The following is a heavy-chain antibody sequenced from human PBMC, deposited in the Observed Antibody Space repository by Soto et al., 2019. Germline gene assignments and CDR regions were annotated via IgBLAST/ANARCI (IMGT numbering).Heavy chain of an antibody. V-gene: IGHV1-46*01. CDR3: ARARNYFDY. CDR2: INPSGGYT. Sequence: ASVKVSCKTSGYTFTSYYMHWVRQAPGQGLEWMGIINPSGGYTSYAQEFQGRVTMTRDTSTRTVYMELSSLRSEDTAVYYCARARNYFDYWGQGTLVTVSS. CDR1: GYTFTSYY. J-gene: IGHJ4*02.